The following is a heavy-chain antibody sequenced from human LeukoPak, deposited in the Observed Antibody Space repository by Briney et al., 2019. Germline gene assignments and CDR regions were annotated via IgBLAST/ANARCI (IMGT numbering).Heavy chain of an antibody. CDR2: ISWNSGSI. D-gene: IGHD3-22*01. CDR3: AKAGYDSSGYYWGYFDY. V-gene: IGHV3-9*01. CDR1: RFTFSSYA. Sequence: GGSLRLSCAASRFTFSSYAMHWVRQAPGKGLEWVSGISWNSGSIGYADSVKGRFTISRDNAKNSLYLQMNSLRAEDTALYYCAKAGYDSSGYYWGYFDYWGQGTLVTVSS. J-gene: IGHJ4*02.